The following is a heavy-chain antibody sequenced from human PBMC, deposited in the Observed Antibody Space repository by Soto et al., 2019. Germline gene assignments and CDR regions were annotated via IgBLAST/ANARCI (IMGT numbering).Heavy chain of an antibody. CDR2: INHSGST. CDR3: ARGQGGYSYPNWFDP. CDR1: GGSLSGYY. Sequence: SETLSLTCAVYGGSLSGYYWSWIRQPPGKGLEWIGEINHSGSTNYNPSLKSRVTISVDTSKNQFSLKLSSVTAADTAVYYCARGQGGYSYPNWFDPWGQGTLVTVSS. J-gene: IGHJ5*02. V-gene: IGHV4-34*01. D-gene: IGHD5-18*01.